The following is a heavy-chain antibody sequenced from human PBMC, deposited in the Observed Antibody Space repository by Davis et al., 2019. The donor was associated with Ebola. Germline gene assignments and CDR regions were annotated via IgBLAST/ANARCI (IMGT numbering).Heavy chain of an antibody. D-gene: IGHD3-10*01. Sequence: MPSETLSLTCAVYGGSFSGYYWSWIRQPPGKGLEWIGEIIHSGSTNYNPSLKSRVTISVDTSKNHFSLKLSSVTAADTAVYYCARDVGLLWFGESFPLDVWGKGTTVTVSS. CDR1: GGSFSGYY. V-gene: IGHV4-34*12. J-gene: IGHJ6*04. CDR3: ARDVGLLWFGESFPLDV. CDR2: IIHSGST.